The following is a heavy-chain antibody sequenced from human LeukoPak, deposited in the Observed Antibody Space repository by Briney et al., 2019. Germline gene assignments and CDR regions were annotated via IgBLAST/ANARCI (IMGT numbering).Heavy chain of an antibody. J-gene: IGHJ3*02. CDR1: GGSITNYY. Sequence: PSETLSLTCTVSGGSITNYYGSWIRQPAGKGLEWIGRIYTSGSTNYNPSLKSRVTISVDTSRNQFSLKLSSVTAADTAVYFCARGSATDAFDIWGQGTMVTVSS. D-gene: IGHD2-15*01. V-gene: IGHV4-4*07. CDR3: ARGSATDAFDI. CDR2: IYTSGST.